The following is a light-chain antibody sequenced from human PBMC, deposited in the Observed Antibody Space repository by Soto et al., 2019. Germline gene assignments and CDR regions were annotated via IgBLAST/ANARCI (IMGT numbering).Light chain of an antibody. J-gene: IGLJ2*01. CDR1: SGHSSYA. V-gene: IGLV4-69*01. CDR3: QTWGTGIRL. CDR2: LNSDDSH. Sequence: QLVLTQSPSASASLGASVKLTCTLSSGHSSYAIAWHQQRPEKGPRFLMKLNSDDSHNKGDGIPDRFSGSSSGAERYLTISSLQSEDEADYYCQTWGTGIRLFGGGTKLTVL.